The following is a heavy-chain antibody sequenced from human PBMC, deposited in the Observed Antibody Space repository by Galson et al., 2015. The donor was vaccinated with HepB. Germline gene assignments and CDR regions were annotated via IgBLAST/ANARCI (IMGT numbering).Heavy chain of an antibody. J-gene: IGHJ6*02. CDR3: VKDQAYSYGLNYFYGMDV. V-gene: IGHV3-30*18. Sequence: SLRLSCAASGFTFSNYAMHWVRQAPGKGLAWVAVISYDGSNKYYADSVKGRFTISRDNSKNTLYLQMNSLRAEDTAVYYCVKDQAYSYGLNYFYGMDVWGQGTTVTVS. CDR1: GFTFSNYA. CDR2: ISYDGSNK. D-gene: IGHD5-18*01.